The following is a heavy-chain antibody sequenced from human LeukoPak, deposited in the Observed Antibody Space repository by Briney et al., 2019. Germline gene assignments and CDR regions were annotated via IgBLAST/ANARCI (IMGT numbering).Heavy chain of an antibody. CDR3: ARQHLRPGHHFWSGRGAFDI. V-gene: IGHV4-61*02. CDR2: IYTSGST. J-gene: IGHJ3*02. CDR1: GGSISSGSYY. D-gene: IGHD3-3*02. Sequence: PSETLSLTCTVSGGSISSGSYYWSWIRQPAGKGLEWIGRIYTSGSTNYNPSLKSRVTISVDTSKNQFSLKLSSVTAADTAVYYCARQHLRPGHHFWSGRGAFDIWGQGTMVTVSS.